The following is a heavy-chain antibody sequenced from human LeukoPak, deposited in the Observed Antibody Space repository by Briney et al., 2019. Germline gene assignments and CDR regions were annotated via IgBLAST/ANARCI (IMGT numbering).Heavy chain of an antibody. J-gene: IGHJ3*02. CDR1: GGSISSYY. V-gene: IGHV4-59*01. D-gene: IGHD4-23*01. CDR3: ATLTGGDDAFDI. CDR2: IYYSGST. Sequence: SETLSLTCTVSGGSISSYYWSWIRQPPGKGLEWIGYIYYSGSTNYNPSLKSRVTISVDTSKNQFSLKLNSLTPADTAVYYCATLTGGDDAFDIWGQGTMVTVSS.